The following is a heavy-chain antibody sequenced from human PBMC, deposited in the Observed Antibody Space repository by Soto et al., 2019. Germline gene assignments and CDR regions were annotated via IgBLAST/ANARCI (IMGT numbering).Heavy chain of an antibody. CDR1: GFTFSSYG. J-gene: IGHJ6*02. CDR2: ISYDGSNK. Sequence: PGGSLRLSCAASGFTFSSYGMHWVRQAPGKGLEWVAVISYDGSNKYYADSVKGRFTISRDNSKNTLYLQMNSLRAEDTAVYYCAKEDLNCSSTSCYTYYYYYYGMDAWGQGTTVTVSS. CDR3: AKEDLNCSSTSCYTYYYYYYGMDA. V-gene: IGHV3-30*18. D-gene: IGHD2-2*02.